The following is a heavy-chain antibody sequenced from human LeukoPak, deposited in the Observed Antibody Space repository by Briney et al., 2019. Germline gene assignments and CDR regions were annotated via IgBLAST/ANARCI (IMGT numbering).Heavy chain of an antibody. CDR2: IKRDGSEK. Sequence: GGSLRLSCAASGFTFSNYWMSWVRQAPGKGLEWVANIKRDGSEKYYVDSVKGRFTISRDYAENSLYLQMNSLRAEDTAIYYCQYSDYDLGFPFDYWGQGTLVTVSS. J-gene: IGHJ4*02. CDR1: GFTFSNYW. CDR3: QYSDYDLGFPFDY. V-gene: IGHV3-7*01. D-gene: IGHD5-12*01.